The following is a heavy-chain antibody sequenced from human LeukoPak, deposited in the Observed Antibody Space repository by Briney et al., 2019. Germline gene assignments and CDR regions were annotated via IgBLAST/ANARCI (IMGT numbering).Heavy chain of an antibody. V-gene: IGHV1-18*01. D-gene: IGHD3-10*01. CDR2: ISAYNGNT. CDR3: ARDHYYGSGSYLYYFDY. CDR1: GYTFTSYG. Sequence: ASVKVSCKASGYTFTSYGISWVRRAPGQGLEWMGWISAYNGNTNYAQKLQGRVTMTTDTSTSTAYMELRSLRSDDTAVYYCARDHYYGSGSYLYYFDYWGQGTLVTVSS. J-gene: IGHJ4*02.